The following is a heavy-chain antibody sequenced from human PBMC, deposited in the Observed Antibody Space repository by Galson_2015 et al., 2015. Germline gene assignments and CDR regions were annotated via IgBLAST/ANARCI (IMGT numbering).Heavy chain of an antibody. V-gene: IGHV3-30*18. D-gene: IGHD3-22*01. CDR1: GFTFSSYG. Sequence: SLRLSCAASGFTFSSYGMHWVRQAPGKGLEWVAVISYDGSNKYYADSVKGRFNIYRDNSKNTMYLQMNSLRAEDTAVYYCAKDGGVYDSSGYYSFVYWGQGTLVTVSS. J-gene: IGHJ4*02. CDR3: AKDGGVYDSSGYYSFVY. CDR2: ISYDGSNK.